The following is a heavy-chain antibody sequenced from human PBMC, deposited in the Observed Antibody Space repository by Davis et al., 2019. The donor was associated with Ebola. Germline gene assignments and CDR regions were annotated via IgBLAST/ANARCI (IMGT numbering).Heavy chain of an antibody. CDR1: GGSISSANYF. J-gene: IGHJ5*02. D-gene: IGHD3-3*01. CDR2: IYHSGDT. V-gene: IGHV4-30-4*08. Sequence: PSETLSLTCAVSGGSISSANYFWSWIRQPPGKGLEWIGYIYHSGDTYYIPSLKSRLTMSIDTSKSQFSLELSSVTAADAAIYYCAGFTTIFGVIRENWFDPWGQGTLVTVSS. CDR3: AGFTTIFGVIRENWFDP.